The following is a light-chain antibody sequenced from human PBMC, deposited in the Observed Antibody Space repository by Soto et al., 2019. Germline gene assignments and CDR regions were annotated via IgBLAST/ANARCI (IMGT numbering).Light chain of an antibody. CDR2: DAS. Sequence: DIPMTQSPSTLSASVGDRVTITCRASQSISSWLAWYQQKPGKARKLLIYDASSLESGVPSRFSSSGSGTEFTLTISSLQPDDFATYYCQQYNSYSTFGQGTKVEIK. J-gene: IGKJ1*01. V-gene: IGKV1-5*01. CDR3: QQYNSYST. CDR1: QSISSW.